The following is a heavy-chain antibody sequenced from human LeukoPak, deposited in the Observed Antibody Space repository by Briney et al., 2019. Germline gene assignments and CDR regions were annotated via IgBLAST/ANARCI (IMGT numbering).Heavy chain of an antibody. Sequence: GGSLRLSCAASGFTFSSYWMHWVRQAPGKGLVWVSRINSDGSSTSYADSVKGRFTISRDNAKNTLYLQMNSLGPEDTAVYYCARDPYSGNYGNYYYYYMDVWAKGPRSPSP. CDR1: GFTFSSYW. CDR2: INSDGSST. CDR3: ARDPYSGNYGNYYYYYMDV. J-gene: IGHJ6*03. V-gene: IGHV3-74*01. D-gene: IGHD1-26*01.